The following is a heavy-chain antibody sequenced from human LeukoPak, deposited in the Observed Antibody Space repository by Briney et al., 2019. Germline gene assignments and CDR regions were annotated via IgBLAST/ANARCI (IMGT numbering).Heavy chain of an antibody. CDR2: IRWNGGSA. J-gene: IGHJ3*02. CDR3: ASQMDYSGAFDI. Sequence: PGGSLRLSCAASGYTFDKYGMSWVRHTPGMGLEWVSGIRWNGGSADYADSVKGRFTISRDNSKNSLYLQMNSLKAEDTALYYCASQMDYSGAFDIWGQGTMVTVSS. V-gene: IGHV3-20*04. D-gene: IGHD2-15*01. CDR1: GYTFDKYG.